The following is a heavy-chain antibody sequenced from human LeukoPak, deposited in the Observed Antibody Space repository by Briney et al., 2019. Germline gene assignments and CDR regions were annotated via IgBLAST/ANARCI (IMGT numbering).Heavy chain of an antibody. CDR2: INPNSGGT. D-gene: IGHD3-9*01. CDR3: ARDRSLTGSSLDY. CDR1: GYTFTGYY. Sequence: GASVKVSCKASGYTFTGYYMHWVRQAPGQGLEWMGWINPNSGGTNYAQKFQGRVTMTRDTSISTAYVELSRLRSDDTAVCYCARDRSLTGSSLDYWGQGTLVTVSS. J-gene: IGHJ4*02. V-gene: IGHV1-2*02.